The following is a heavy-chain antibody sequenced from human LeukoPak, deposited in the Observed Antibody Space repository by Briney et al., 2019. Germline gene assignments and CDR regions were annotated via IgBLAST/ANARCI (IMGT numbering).Heavy chain of an antibody. CDR1: GFTFSSYS. Sequence: GGSLRLSCAASGFTFSSYSMNWVRQAPGKGLEWVSFISSSSTYIYYADSVRGRFTISRDNAKNSLYLQMNSLRAEDTAVYYCARDPAAGTLDYWGQGTLVTVSS. V-gene: IGHV3-21*01. J-gene: IGHJ4*02. CDR2: ISSSSTYI. CDR3: ARDPAAGTLDY. D-gene: IGHD6-13*01.